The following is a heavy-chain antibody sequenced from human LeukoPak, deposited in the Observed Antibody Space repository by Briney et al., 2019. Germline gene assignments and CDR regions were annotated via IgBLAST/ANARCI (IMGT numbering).Heavy chain of an antibody. Sequence: ASVKVSCKVSGYTLTELSMHWVRQAPGKGLEWMGGFDPEDGETIYAQKFQGRVTMTEDTSTDTAYMELSSLRSEDTAVYYCVTDGPYYYGSGSYSRFDYWGQGTLVTVSS. CDR3: VTDGPYYYGSGSYSRFDY. D-gene: IGHD3-10*01. J-gene: IGHJ4*02. CDR1: GYTLTELS. CDR2: FDPEDGET. V-gene: IGHV1-24*01.